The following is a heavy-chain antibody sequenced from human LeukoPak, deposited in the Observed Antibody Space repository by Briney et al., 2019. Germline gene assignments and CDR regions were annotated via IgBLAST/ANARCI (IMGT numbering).Heavy chain of an antibody. CDR2: INPNSGGT. CDR1: GYTFTGYY. J-gene: IGHJ3*02. V-gene: IGHV1-2*02. D-gene: IGHD6-25*01. Sequence: ASVKVSCKASGYTFTGYYMHWVRQAPGQGLEWMGWINPNSGGTNYAQKFQDRVTMTRETSISTAYMELSRLKSDDTAVYYCARDLSNGRAAADVPPANVFDIWGQGTMVTVSS. CDR3: ARDLSNGRAAADVPPANVFDI.